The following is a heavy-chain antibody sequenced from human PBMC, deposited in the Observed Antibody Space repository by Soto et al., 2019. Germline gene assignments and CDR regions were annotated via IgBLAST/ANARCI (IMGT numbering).Heavy chain of an antibody. V-gene: IGHV1-18*01. J-gene: IGHJ6*02. D-gene: IGHD6-6*01. CDR1: GYTFTSYG. CDR3: ARAEWSIAARPPRGYSYGMDV. Sequence: QVQLVQSGAEVKKPGASVKVSCKASGYTFTSYGISWVRQAPGQGLEWMGWISAYNGNTNYAQKLQGRVTMTTDTSTSTAYMELRSLRSDDTAVYYCARAEWSIAARPPRGYSYGMDVWGQGTTVTVSS. CDR2: ISAYNGNT.